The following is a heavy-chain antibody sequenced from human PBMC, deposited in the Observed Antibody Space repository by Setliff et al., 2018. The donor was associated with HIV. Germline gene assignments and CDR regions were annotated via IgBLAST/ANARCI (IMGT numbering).Heavy chain of an antibody. CDR1: GGSISTYY. J-gene: IGHJ4*02. CDR2: IYFTGSS. CDR3: ARVPGDYGDNPIDY. D-gene: IGHD4-17*01. Sequence: NPSETLSLTCTVSGGSISTYYWSWIRQPPGKGLEWIGSIYFTGSSDNNPSLKSRVTMTTDTSTSTVYMELRSLRSDDTAVYYCARVPGDYGDNPIDYWGQGTLVTVSS. V-gene: IGHV4-59*01.